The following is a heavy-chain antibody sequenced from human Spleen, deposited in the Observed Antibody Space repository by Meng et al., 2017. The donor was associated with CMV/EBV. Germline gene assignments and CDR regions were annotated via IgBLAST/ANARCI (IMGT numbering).Heavy chain of an antibody. CDR1: GFAFNTYA. CDR3: ARALFIGWFDP. J-gene: IGHJ5*02. CDR2: ISSSSSYI. D-gene: IGHD1-26*01. Sequence: GESLKISCTASGFAFNTYAMSWVRQAPGKGLEWVSSISSSSSYIYYADSVKGRFTISRDNAKNSLYLQMNSLRAEDTAVYYCARALFIGWFDPWGQGTLVTVSS. V-gene: IGHV3-21*01.